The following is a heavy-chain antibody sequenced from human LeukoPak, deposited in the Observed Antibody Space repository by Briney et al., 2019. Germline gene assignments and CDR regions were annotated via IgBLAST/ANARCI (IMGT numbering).Heavy chain of an antibody. V-gene: IGHV3-7*01. Sequence: PGGSLGLSCAASGFTFSSYSMSWVRQAPGKGLEWVANIKQDGSEKYYADSVKGRFTISRDNSKNTLYLQMNSLRAEDTAVYYCAKSCSGGSCYSSHWGQGTLVTVSS. J-gene: IGHJ4*02. CDR3: AKSCSGGSCYSSH. CDR1: GFTFSSYS. CDR2: IKQDGSEK. D-gene: IGHD2-15*01.